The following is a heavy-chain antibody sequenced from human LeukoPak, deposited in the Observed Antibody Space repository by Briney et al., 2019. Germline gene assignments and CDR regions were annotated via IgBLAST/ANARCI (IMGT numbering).Heavy chain of an antibody. CDR1: GGTFSSYA. Sequence: SVTVSCKASGGTFSSYAISWVRQAPGQGLEWMGGIIPIFGTANYAQKFQGRVTITADESTSTAYMELSSLRSEDTAVYYCATVHLSEEYYDFWSGYSYWGQGTLVTVSS. CDR2: IIPIFGTA. D-gene: IGHD3-3*01. V-gene: IGHV1-69*01. CDR3: ATVHLSEEYYDFWSGYSY. J-gene: IGHJ4*02.